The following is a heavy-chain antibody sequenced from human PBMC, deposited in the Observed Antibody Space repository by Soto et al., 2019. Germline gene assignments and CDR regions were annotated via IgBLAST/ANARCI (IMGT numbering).Heavy chain of an antibody. CDR3: ARRRDGYNSAFDI. Sequence: QVQLVQSGAEVKKPGSSVKVSCKASGGTFSNYAINWVRQAPGLGLEWMGQVTPKLATAKHAQKFQGRVTITADESASTAYMYVSRLRSEDTAVYFCARRRDGYNSAFDIWGQGTLVTVSS. D-gene: IGHD5-12*01. CDR2: VTPKLATA. V-gene: IGHV1-69*01. CDR1: GGTFSNYA. J-gene: IGHJ3*02.